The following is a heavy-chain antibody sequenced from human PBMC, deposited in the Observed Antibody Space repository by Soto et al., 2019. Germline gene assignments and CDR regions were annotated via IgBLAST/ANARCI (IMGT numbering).Heavy chain of an antibody. J-gene: IGHJ6*02. Sequence: QVQLVQSGAEVKKPGASVKVSCKASGYTFTSYGISWVRQAPGQGLEWMGWISAYNGNTNYAQKLQGRVTMPTDTSTSTAYMERRSLRSDDTAVYYCARVRGDIVVVPAATPYYYYGMDVWGQGTTVTVSS. CDR2: ISAYNGNT. V-gene: IGHV1-18*01. CDR1: GYTFTSYG. CDR3: ARVRGDIVVVPAATPYYYYGMDV. D-gene: IGHD2-2*01.